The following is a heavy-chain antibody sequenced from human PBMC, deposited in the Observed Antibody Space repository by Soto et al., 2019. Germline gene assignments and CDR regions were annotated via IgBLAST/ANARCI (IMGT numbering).Heavy chain of an antibody. CDR1: GYSFTSYW. Sequence: GESLKISCKGSGYSFTSYWISWVRQMPGKGLEWMGRIDPSDSYTNYSPSFQGHVTISADKSISTAYLQWSSLKASDTAMYYCASTCHYYDSSGYSPDYWGQGTLVTVSS. D-gene: IGHD3-22*01. CDR2: IDPSDSYT. V-gene: IGHV5-10-1*01. CDR3: ASTCHYYDSSGYSPDY. J-gene: IGHJ4*02.